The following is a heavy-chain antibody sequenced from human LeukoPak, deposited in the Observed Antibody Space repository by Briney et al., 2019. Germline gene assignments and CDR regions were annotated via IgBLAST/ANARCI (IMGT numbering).Heavy chain of an antibody. CDR1: GDSVSTASNA. J-gene: IGHJ4*02. D-gene: IGHD7-27*01. V-gene: IGHV6-1*01. Sequence: SQTLSLTCAISGDSVSTASNAWYWIRQSPSRGLEWLGRTYYNSKWYTDYAVSVSGRTTINPDTSKNQFSLKLSSVTAADTAVYYCASTGDGGGYWGQGTLVTVSS. CDR2: TYYNSKWYT. CDR3: ASTGDGGGY.